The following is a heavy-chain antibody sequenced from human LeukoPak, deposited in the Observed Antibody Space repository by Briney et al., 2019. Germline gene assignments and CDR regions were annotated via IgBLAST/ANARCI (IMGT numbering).Heavy chain of an antibody. J-gene: IGHJ5*02. Sequence: SQTLSLTCTVSGGSISSRIYYWSWIRQPAGKGLEWIGRIDSSGITNYNPSLKSRVTISIDTSKNQFSLNLSSVTAADTALYYCARDMITPPYNWFDPWGQGTLVTVS. V-gene: IGHV4-61*02. CDR1: GGSISSRIYY. D-gene: IGHD3-16*01. CDR2: IDSSGIT. CDR3: ARDMITPPYNWFDP.